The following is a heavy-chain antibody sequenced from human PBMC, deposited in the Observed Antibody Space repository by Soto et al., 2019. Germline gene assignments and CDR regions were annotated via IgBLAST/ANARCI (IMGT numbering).Heavy chain of an antibody. V-gene: IGHV4-39*01. Sequence: QLQLQESGPGLVQPWETLSLTCTVSGDSISRSNYYWAWIRQPPGKGPEWVGSIFRNGDTYKTPSIKSRFSIFVAPSSNEFSLKLSSVPAADTAVYYCARGGQYYDMSTYYFDIGCQGILVTVSS. CDR3: ARGGQYYDMSTYYFDI. D-gene: IGHD3-16*01. J-gene: IGHJ4*02. CDR1: GDSISRSNYY. CDR2: IFRNGDT.